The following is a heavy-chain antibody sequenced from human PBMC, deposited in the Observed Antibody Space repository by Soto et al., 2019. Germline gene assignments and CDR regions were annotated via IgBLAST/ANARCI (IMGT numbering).Heavy chain of an antibody. Sequence: QVQLVESGGGVVQPGRSLRLSCAASGFTFSSYGMHWVRQAPGKGLEWVAVISYDGSNKYYADSVKGRFTISRDNSKSTLYLQMDSLRAEDTAVYYCANIAAFDYWGQGTLVTVSS. D-gene: IGHD2-15*01. CDR3: ANIAAFDY. CDR1: GFTFSSYG. J-gene: IGHJ4*02. CDR2: ISYDGSNK. V-gene: IGHV3-30*18.